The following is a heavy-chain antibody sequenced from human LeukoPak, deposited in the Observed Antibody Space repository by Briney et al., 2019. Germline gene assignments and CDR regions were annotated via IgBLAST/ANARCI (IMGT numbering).Heavy chain of an antibody. CDR2: IKQDGSDK. CDR3: ARLMTMPSFDY. CDR1: GFTFSSYW. J-gene: IGHJ4*02. V-gene: IGHV3-7*03. Sequence: PGGSLRLSRAASGFTFSSYWMSWVRQAPGKGLESVANIKQDGSDKYYVDSVKGRFTISRDNAKNSLYLQMNSLRVEDTAVYYCARLMTMPSFDYWGQGTPVTVSS. D-gene: IGHD4/OR15-4a*01.